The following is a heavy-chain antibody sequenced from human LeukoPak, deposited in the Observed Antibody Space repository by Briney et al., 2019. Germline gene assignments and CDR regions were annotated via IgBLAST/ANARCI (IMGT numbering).Heavy chain of an antibody. CDR2: VWYDGSSP. Sequence: GSLRLSCAASGFTFGAYGMHWVRQAPGKGLEWVAVVWYDGSSPYYGDSVKGRFTISRDNAKNSLSLQMNNLRVEDTAVYYCARAGSHWHYVYWGQGTVVTVSS. CDR3: ARAGSHWHYVY. CDR1: GFTFGAYG. D-gene: IGHD3-10*01. V-gene: IGHV3-33*01. J-gene: IGHJ4*02.